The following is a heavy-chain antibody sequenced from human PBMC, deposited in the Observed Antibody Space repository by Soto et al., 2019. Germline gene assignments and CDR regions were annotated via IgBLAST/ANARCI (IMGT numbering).Heavy chain of an antibody. Sequence: GGSLRLSCAASGFTFSSYWMSWVRQPPGKGLEWVANMNEDGDEKYNVDSVEGRFTISRDNAKNSLYLQMNSLRAEDTAIYYCARLKFSGGWFDPWGQGTLVTVSS. CDR1: GFTFSSYW. V-gene: IGHV3-7*05. CDR2: MNEDGDEK. J-gene: IGHJ5*02. D-gene: IGHD3-10*01. CDR3: ARLKFSGGWFDP.